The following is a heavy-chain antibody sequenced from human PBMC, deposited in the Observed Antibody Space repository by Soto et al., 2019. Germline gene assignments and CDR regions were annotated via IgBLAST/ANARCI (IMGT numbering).Heavy chain of an antibody. D-gene: IGHD3-16*01. CDR1: GFTFSSYA. CDR3: ANRFWGDSPPYYMDV. V-gene: IGHV3-23*01. CDR2: ISGSGGST. J-gene: IGHJ6*03. Sequence: GGSLRLSCAASGFTFSSYAMSWVRQAPGKGLEWVSAISGSGGSTYYADSVKGRFTISRDNSKNTLYLQMNSLRAEDTAVYYCANRFWGDSPPYYMDVWGKGTTVTVSS.